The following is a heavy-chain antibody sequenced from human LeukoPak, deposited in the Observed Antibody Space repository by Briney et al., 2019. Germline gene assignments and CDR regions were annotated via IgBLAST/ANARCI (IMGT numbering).Heavy chain of an antibody. CDR3: ARXKXRAXWVSYRPNWFDP. CDR2: ISAYNGNT. Sequence: ASVKVSCKASGYTFTSYGISWVRQAPGQGPEWMGWISAYNGNTNYAQKLQGRDTMTKDTSTSKAYMELRRPRSGEKAVYYCARXKXRAXWVSYRPNWFDPWGQGTLVTVSS. CDR1: GYTFTSYG. V-gene: IGHV1-18*01. J-gene: IGHJ5*02. D-gene: IGHD3-16*02.